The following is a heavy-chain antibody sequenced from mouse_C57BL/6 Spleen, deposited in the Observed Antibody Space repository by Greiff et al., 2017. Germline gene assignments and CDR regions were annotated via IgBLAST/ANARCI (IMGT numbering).Heavy chain of an antibody. CDR3: TRGNWGRFDY. CDR1: GFTFSDAW. Sequence: EVQGVESGGGLVQPGGSMKLSCAASGFTFSDAWMDWVRQSPEKGLEWVAEIRNKANNHATYYAESVKGRFTISRDDSKSSVYLQMNSLRAEDTGIYYCTRGNWGRFDYWGQGTTLTVSS. V-gene: IGHV6-6*01. CDR2: IRNKANNHAT. J-gene: IGHJ2*01. D-gene: IGHD4-1*01.